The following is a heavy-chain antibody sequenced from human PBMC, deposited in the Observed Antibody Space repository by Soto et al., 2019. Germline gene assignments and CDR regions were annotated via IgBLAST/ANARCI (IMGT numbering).Heavy chain of an antibody. CDR3: ARVATGSYNWFDP. J-gene: IGHJ5*02. D-gene: IGHD1-26*01. V-gene: IGHV3-74*01. CDR1: GFTFSSYW. Sequence: GGSLRLSCAAFGFTFSSYWMHWVRQAPGKGLVWVSRINRDGSTTTYADSVKGRFTISRDNAKNTLYLQMNSLRADDTAVYYCARVATGSYNWFDPWGQGTLVTVSS. CDR2: INRDGSTT.